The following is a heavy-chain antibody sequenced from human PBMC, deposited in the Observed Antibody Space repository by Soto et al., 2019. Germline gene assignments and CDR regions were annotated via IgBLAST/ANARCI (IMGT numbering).Heavy chain of an antibody. CDR3: AKDDEEGGYCSGGSCYSFADY. Sequence: PGGSLRLSCAASGFTFSSYGMHWVRQAPGKGLEWVAVISYDGSNKYYADSVKGRFTISRDNSKNTLYLQMNSLRAEDTAVYYCAKDDEEGGYCSGGSCYSFADYWGQGTLVTVS. CDR2: ISYDGSNK. J-gene: IGHJ4*02. D-gene: IGHD2-15*01. CDR1: GFTFSSYG. V-gene: IGHV3-30*18.